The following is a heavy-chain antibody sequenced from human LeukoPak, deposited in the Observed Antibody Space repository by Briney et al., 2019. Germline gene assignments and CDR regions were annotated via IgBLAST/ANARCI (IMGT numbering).Heavy chain of an antibody. CDR2: ISGSGDST. CDR1: GFTFSSYA. CDR3: AKYLSAKGPPYALEV. Sequence: GGSLRLSCAASGFTFSSYAMQWVRQAQGKGLEGVSGISGSGDSTFYADSVKGRFTIFRDNSKNTLYLQMNSLRAEDTAVYYCAKYLSAKGPPYALEVWGQGTTVTVSS. V-gene: IGHV3-23*01. J-gene: IGHJ6*02.